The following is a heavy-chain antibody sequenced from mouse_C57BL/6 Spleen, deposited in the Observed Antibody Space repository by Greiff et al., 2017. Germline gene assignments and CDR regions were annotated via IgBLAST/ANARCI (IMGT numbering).Heavy chain of an antibody. CDR2: INPSSGYT. Sequence: QVQLQQSGAELARPGASVKMSCKASGYTFTSYTMHWVKQRPGQGLEWIGYINPSSGYTKYNQKFKDKATLTADKSSSTAYMQLSSLTYEDSAVYYCARPYDYDGGFAYWGQGTLVTVSA. V-gene: IGHV1-4*01. CDR3: ARPYDYDGGFAY. J-gene: IGHJ3*01. D-gene: IGHD2-4*01. CDR1: GYTFTSYT.